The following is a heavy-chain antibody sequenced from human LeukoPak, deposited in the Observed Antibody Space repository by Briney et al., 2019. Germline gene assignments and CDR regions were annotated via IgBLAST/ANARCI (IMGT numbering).Heavy chain of an antibody. CDR2: ISGGGGST. D-gene: IGHD1-26*01. CDR3: AKGGKWDVTPFDY. Sequence: GGSLRLSCAASGFTFTSYSMNWVRQAPGKGLEWVSTISGGGGSTYYADSVKGRFTISRDNSKNTLYLQVNSLRAEDTAVYYCAKGGKWDVTPFDYWGLGTLVTASS. J-gene: IGHJ4*02. V-gene: IGHV3-23*01. CDR1: GFTFTSYS.